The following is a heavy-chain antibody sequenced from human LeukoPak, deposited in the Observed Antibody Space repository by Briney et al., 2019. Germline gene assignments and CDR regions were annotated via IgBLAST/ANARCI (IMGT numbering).Heavy chain of an antibody. CDR1: GYTFTSYG. D-gene: IGHD3-9*01. CDR2: ISAYNGNT. CDR3: ARRIEVDILTGYSNGLVSFDI. Sequence: ASVKVSCKASGYTFTSYGISRVRQAPGQGLEWMGWISAYNGNTNYAQKLQGRVTMTTDTSTSTAYMELRSLRSDDTAVYYCARRIEVDILTGYSNGLVSFDIWGQGTMVTVSS. J-gene: IGHJ3*02. V-gene: IGHV1-18*04.